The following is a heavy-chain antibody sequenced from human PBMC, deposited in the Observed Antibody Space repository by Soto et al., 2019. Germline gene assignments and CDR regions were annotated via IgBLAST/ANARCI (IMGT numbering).Heavy chain of an antibody. CDR3: ARAYSGRLPRRADYYFAMDV. D-gene: IGHD2-21*01. CDR2: IGAADDP. CDR1: GFTSSAYD. Sequence: GGSLRLSCAASGFTSSAYDMHWVRQATGKGLEWVSAIGAADDPYYLGSVKGRFTISRENARNSFYLQMNNLRAGDTAVYYCARAYSGRLPRRADYYFAMDVWGQGTTVTVSS. J-gene: IGHJ6*02. V-gene: IGHV3-13*05.